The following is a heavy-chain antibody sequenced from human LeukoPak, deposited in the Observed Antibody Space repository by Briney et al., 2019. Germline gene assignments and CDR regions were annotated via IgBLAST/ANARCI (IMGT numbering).Heavy chain of an antibody. CDR1: GYTFTSYA. D-gene: IGHD6-13*01. J-gene: IGHJ4*02. Sequence: GASVKVSCKASGYTFTSYAMHWVRQAPGQRLEWMGWINAGNGNTKYSQKFQGRVTITRDTSASTAYMGLSSLRSEDTAVYYCARGSIAAAGKDYWGQGTLVTVSS. CDR3: ARGSIAAAGKDY. CDR2: INAGNGNT. V-gene: IGHV1-3*01.